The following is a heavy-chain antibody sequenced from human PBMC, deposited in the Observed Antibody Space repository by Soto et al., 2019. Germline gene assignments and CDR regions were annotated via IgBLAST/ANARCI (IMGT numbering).Heavy chain of an antibody. CDR1: GGSISTYY. CDR3: ARGSSSFIDYYYGMDV. D-gene: IGHD6-6*01. Sequence: PSETLSLTCNVSGGSISTYYWTWIRQPPGKGLEWIGYIYYSGTTNYNPSLKSRVTISVDTSKNQFSLKLSSVTAADTAVYYFARGSSSFIDYYYGMDVWGQGTTVTVSS. V-gene: IGHV4-59*01. CDR2: IYYSGTT. J-gene: IGHJ6*02.